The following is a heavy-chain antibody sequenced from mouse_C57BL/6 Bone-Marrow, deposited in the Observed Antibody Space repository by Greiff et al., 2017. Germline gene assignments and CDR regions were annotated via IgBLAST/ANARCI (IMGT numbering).Heavy chain of an antibody. V-gene: IGHV1-76*01. Sequence: VKLQESGAELVRPGASVKLSCKASGYTFTDYYINWVKQRPGQGLEWIARIYPGSGNTYYNEKFKGKATLTAEKSSSTAYMQLSSLTSEDSAVYFCARSSSNRAMDYWGQGTSVTVSS. J-gene: IGHJ4*01. D-gene: IGHD2-5*01. CDR2: IYPGSGNT. CDR1: GYTFTDYY. CDR3: ARSSSNRAMDY.